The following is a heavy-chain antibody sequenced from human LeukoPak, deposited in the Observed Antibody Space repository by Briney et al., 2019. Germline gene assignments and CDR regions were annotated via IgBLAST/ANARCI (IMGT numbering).Heavy chain of an antibody. V-gene: IGHV4-34*01. CDR1: GGSFSGYY. J-gene: IGHJ3*02. CDR3: ARDKPGIGHAFDI. D-gene: IGHD3-3*02. CDR2: INHSGST. Sequence: SETLSLTCAVYGGSFSGYYWSWIRQPPGKGLEWIGEINHSGSTNYNPSLKSRVTISVDTSKNQFSLKLSSVTAADTAVYYCARDKPGIGHAFDIWGQGTMVTVSS.